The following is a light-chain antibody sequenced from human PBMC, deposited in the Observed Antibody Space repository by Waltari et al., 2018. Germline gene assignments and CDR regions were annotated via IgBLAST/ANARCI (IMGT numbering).Light chain of an antibody. J-gene: IGKJ4*01. CDR3: QQTDSFPLT. CDR2: GST. Sequence: DIQMTQSPSSVSASVGDRVTTPCRASQDVSTWVAWYQQKPGKPPKLLIHGSTTLQSGVPSRFSGSGSGTDFTLTINGLQPDDFASYICQQTDSFPLTFGGGTKVDIK. V-gene: IGKV1-12*01. CDR1: QDVSTW.